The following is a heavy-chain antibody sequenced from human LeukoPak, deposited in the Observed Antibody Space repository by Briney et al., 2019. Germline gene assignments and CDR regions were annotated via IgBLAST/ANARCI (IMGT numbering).Heavy chain of an antibody. CDR1: GLTFSTYS. Sequence: GGSLRLSCAASGLTFSTYSMNWVRQAPGKGLEWVSAISSGSSYIHYAESVKGRFTISRDNAKNSLYLQMSSLRAEDTAVYYCARGYCSGGNCYSTDYWGQGTLVTVSS. CDR2: ISSGSSYI. CDR3: ARGYCSGGNCYSTDY. V-gene: IGHV3-21*01. J-gene: IGHJ4*02. D-gene: IGHD2-15*01.